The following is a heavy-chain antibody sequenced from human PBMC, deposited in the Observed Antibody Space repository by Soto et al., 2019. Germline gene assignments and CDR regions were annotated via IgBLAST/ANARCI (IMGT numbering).Heavy chain of an antibody. D-gene: IGHD1-7*01. CDR2: IIPIFGTA. Sequence: ASVKVACKASGGTFSSYAISWVRQAPGQGLEWMGGIIPIFGTANYAQKFQGRVTITADESTSTAYMELSSLRSEDTAVYYCARLGRGTNNWNYLDYYYGMDVWGQGTTVTVSS. CDR3: ARLGRGTNNWNYLDYYYGMDV. J-gene: IGHJ6*02. CDR1: GGTFSSYA. V-gene: IGHV1-69*13.